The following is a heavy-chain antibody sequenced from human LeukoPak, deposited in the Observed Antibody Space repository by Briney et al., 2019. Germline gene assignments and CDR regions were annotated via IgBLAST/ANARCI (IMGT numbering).Heavy chain of an antibody. CDR1: GFTVTSNY. J-gene: IGHJ4*02. CDR3: TRAMSTFGGVRNYFDS. D-gene: IGHD3-16*01. CDR2: VSISSGTI. V-gene: IGHV3-48*04. Sequence: PGGSLRLSCAASGFTVTSNYMNWVRQAPGKGLEWISFVSISSGTIYYADSVKGRFSISRDNAKSSLDLQMNSLRAEDTAVYYCTRAMSTFGGVRNYFDSWGQGTLVTVSS.